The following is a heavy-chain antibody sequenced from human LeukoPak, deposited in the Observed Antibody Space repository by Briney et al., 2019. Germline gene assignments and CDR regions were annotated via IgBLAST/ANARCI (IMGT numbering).Heavy chain of an antibody. J-gene: IGHJ4*02. CDR2: ISSSSSTI. V-gene: IGHV3-48*04. CDR3: ARDLGYSSSWYDSWVGY. Sequence: SGGSLRLSCAASGFTFSSYSMNWVRQAPGKGLEWVSYISSSSSTIYYADSVKGRFTISRDNAKNTLYLQMNSLRAEDTAVYYCARDLGYSSSWYDSWVGYWGQGTLVTVSS. D-gene: IGHD6-13*01. CDR1: GFTFSSYS.